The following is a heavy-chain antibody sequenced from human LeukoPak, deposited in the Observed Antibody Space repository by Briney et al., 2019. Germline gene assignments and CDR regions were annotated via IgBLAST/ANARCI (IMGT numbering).Heavy chain of an antibody. Sequence: SETLSLTCAVYGGSFSGYYWSWIRQPPGKGLEWIGEINHSGSTYYNPSLKSRVTISVDTSKNQFSLKLSSVTAADTAVYYCARGSGGASNSGYYYNWFDPWGQGTLVTVSS. D-gene: IGHD3-22*01. V-gene: IGHV4-34*01. CDR2: INHSGST. CDR1: GGSFSGYY. J-gene: IGHJ5*02. CDR3: ARGSGGASNSGYYYNWFDP.